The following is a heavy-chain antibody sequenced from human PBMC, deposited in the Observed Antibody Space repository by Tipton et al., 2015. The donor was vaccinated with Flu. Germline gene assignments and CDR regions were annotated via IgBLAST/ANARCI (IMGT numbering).Heavy chain of an antibody. CDR3: AREATSTIAGNYYGMDV. J-gene: IGHJ6*02. D-gene: IGHD5-24*01. Sequence: QVQLVQSGAEVKKPGASVKVSCKASGYTFTSYYMHWVRQAPGQGLEWMGIINPSGGSTSYAQKFQGRVTMTRDTSTSTVYMELSSLRSEDTAVYYCAREATSTIAGNYYGMDVWGQGTTVTVSS. CDR2: INPSGGST. CDR1: GYTFTSYY. V-gene: IGHV1-46*01.